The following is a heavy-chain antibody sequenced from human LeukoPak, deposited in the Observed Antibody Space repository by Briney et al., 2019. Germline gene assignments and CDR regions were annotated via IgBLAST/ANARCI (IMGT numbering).Heavy chain of an antibody. D-gene: IGHD3-22*01. V-gene: IGHV1-2*02. J-gene: IGHJ4*02. Sequence: ASVKVSCKASGYTFTGYYMHWVRQAPGQGLEWMGWINPNSAGTNFAQRFQGRLTMTRDTSISTAYMELSRLRSDDTAVYYCARGYDSSGYYPEFRDYWGQGTLVTVSS. CDR2: INPNSAGT. CDR1: GYTFTGYY. CDR3: ARGYDSSGYYPEFRDY.